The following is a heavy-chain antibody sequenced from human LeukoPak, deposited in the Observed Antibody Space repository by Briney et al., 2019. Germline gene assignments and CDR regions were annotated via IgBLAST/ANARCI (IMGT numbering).Heavy chain of an antibody. Sequence: GKSLRLSCAASGFTFNNYGMHWVRQAPGKGLEWVASISNGGSATYYVDSVRGRFTISRDDAKNSLFLQMNGLRADDTAVYYCTRENYVPDSWGQGTLVTVSS. D-gene: IGHD3-10*02. CDR3: TRENYVPDS. V-gene: IGHV3-7*03. CDR2: ISNGGSAT. CDR1: GFTFNNYG. J-gene: IGHJ4*02.